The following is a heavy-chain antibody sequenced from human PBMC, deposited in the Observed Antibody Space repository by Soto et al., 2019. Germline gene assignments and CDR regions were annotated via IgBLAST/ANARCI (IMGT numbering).Heavy chain of an antibody. CDR2: ISSSGSYI. D-gene: IGHD2-21*02. Sequence: PGGSLRLSCTASGFTFSSYTMNWVRQAPGRGLEWVSCISSSGSYIFYADSVKGRFTISRNNAKNSLYLHMNSLRAEDTAVYYCVREANCGGDCYSDYWGQGTLVTVSS. CDR1: GFTFSSYT. V-gene: IGHV3-21*01. CDR3: VREANCGGDCYSDY. J-gene: IGHJ4*02.